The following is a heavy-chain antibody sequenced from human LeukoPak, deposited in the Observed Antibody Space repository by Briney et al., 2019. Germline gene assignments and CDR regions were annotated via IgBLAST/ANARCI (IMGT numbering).Heavy chain of an antibody. Sequence: ASVKVSCKASGYTFTSYGISWVRQAPGQGLEWMGWISAYNGNTNYAQKLQGRVTVTTDTSTSTAYMELRSLRSDDTAVYYCARAPSETYYYDSSGYYYEYWGQGTLVTVSS. CDR3: ARAPSETYYYDSSGYYYEY. D-gene: IGHD3-22*01. J-gene: IGHJ4*02. V-gene: IGHV1-18*01. CDR2: ISAYNGNT. CDR1: GYTFTSYG.